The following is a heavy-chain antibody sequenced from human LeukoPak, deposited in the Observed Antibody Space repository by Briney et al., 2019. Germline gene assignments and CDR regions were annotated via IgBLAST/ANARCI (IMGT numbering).Heavy chain of an antibody. J-gene: IGHJ3*02. CDR3: ARHVDGYNRNAFDI. CDR2: IYYSGST. CDR1: GGSISSYY. D-gene: IGHD5-24*01. Sequence: SETLSLTCTVSGGSISSYYWSWIRQPPGKGLEWIGYIYYSGSTNYNPSLKSRVTISVDTSKNQFSLKLSSVTAADTAVYYCARHVDGYNRNAFDIWGQGTMVTVSS. V-gene: IGHV4-59*01.